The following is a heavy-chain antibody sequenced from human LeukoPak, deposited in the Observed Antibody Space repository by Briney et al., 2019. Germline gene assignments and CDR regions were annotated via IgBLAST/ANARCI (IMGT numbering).Heavy chain of an antibody. CDR1: GYSFTSYW. J-gene: IGHJ4*02. CDR3: ARRAGDPGYSSGWFNFDY. CDR2: IYPGDPDT. D-gene: IGHD6-19*01. Sequence: GESLKISCKGSGYSFTSYWIGWVRQMPGKGLEWMGIIYPGDPDTRYSPSFQGQVTISADKSISTAYLQWSSLKASDTAMYYCARRAGDPGYSSGWFNFDYWGQGTLVTVSS. V-gene: IGHV5-51*01.